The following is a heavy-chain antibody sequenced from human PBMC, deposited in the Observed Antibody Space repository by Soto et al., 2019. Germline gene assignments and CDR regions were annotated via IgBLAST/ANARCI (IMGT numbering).Heavy chain of an antibody. D-gene: IGHD1-1*01. V-gene: IGHV4-30-4*01. J-gene: IGHJ6*02. CDR2: IYYSGTT. Sequence: SGTLSVTCTVSGDFINSGDYYWSWIRQPPGKGLECIGYIYYSGTTYYKPSLKSRVAISIDTSRNQFSLKWSYVSAADTAIYSCASGGASYYYAMDVWGQGTTVTVYS. CDR1: GDFINSGDYY. CDR3: ASGGASYYYAMDV.